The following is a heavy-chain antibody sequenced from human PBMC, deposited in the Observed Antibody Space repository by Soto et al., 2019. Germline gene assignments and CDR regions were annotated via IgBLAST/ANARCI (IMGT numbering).Heavy chain of an antibody. CDR3: ARYYGAGSYFFDH. CDR1: GVSVSSNY. V-gene: IGHV3-53*01. Sequence: EVQLVESGGGLIHPGGSLRLSCVGSGVSVSSNYMAWVRQAPGKGLEWVAVMYSDGRTYYADSVKGRFTISRDDSKNTLYFQMNSLRAEDTAVYYCARYYGAGSYFFDHWGQGAQVTVSS. J-gene: IGHJ4*02. CDR2: MYSDGRT. D-gene: IGHD3-10*01.